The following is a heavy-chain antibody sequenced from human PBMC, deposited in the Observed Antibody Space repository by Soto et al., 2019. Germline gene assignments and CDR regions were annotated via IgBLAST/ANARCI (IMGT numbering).Heavy chain of an antibody. Sequence: SETLSLTCTVSGKSVSTFYWSWIRQPPGKGLEWVGHAYYSGSTNYDPSLKSRVTISVDMSKNQVSLRLTSVTAADTAVYYCARGTDYTQIASYHYGMDVWGQGTSVTVSS. J-gene: IGHJ6*02. CDR1: GKSVSTFY. CDR2: AYYSGST. V-gene: IGHV4-59*02. CDR3: ARGTDYTQIASYHYGMDV. D-gene: IGHD4-4*01.